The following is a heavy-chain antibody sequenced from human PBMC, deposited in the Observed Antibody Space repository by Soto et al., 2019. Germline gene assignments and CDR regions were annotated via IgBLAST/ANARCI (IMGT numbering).Heavy chain of an antibody. CDR1: GFIFSSYG. V-gene: IGHV3-33*01. J-gene: IGHJ4*01. Sequence: GGSLRLSCAASGFIFSSYGMHLVRQAPGKWLEWVAVIWYDGSNRHYADSVKGRFNISRDNSKNMVYLQMNSLKVDDTAVYYCERDRSTVRDCCDFWGHRAMVTVSS. CDR3: ERDRSTVRDCCDF. CDR2: IWYDGSNR. D-gene: IGHD4-4*01.